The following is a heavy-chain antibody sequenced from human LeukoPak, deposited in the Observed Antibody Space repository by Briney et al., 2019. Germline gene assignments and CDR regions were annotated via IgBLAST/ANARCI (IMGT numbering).Heavy chain of an antibody. J-gene: IGHJ4*02. CDR2: INHSGST. CDR3: ARRPKQWLVGGYYFDY. V-gene: IGHV4-34*01. CDR1: GGSFSGYY. D-gene: IGHD6-19*01. Sequence: SETLSLTCAVYGGSFSGYYWSWIRQPPGKGLEWIGEINHSGSTNYNPSLKSRVTISVDTSKNQFSLKLSSVTAADTAVYYCARRPKQWLVGGYYFDYWGQGTLVTVSS.